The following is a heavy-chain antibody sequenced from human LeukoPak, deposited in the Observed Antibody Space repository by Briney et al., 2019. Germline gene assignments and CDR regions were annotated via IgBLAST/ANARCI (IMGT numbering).Heavy chain of an antibody. Sequence: SETLSLTCTVSGGSVSSGSYYWSWIRQPPGKGLEWIGYIYYSGSTNYNPSLKSRVTISVDTSKNQFSLKLSSVTAADTAVYYCARHSGYSSGWFQYWGQGTLVTVSS. CDR2: IYYSGST. J-gene: IGHJ4*02. V-gene: IGHV4-61*01. D-gene: IGHD6-19*01. CDR3: ARHSGYSSGWFQY. CDR1: GGSVSSGSYY.